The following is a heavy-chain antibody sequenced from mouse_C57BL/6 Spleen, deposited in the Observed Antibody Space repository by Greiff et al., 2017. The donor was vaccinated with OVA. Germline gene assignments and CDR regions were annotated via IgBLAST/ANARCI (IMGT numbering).Heavy chain of an antibody. CDR2: ISSGGSYT. V-gene: IGHV5-6*01. D-gene: IGHD1-1*01. CDR3: ARHGDYYGSSYGDYAMDY. CDR1: GFTFSSYG. J-gene: IGHJ4*01. Sequence: EVQGVESGGDLVKPGGSLKLSCAASGFTFSSYGMSWVRQTPDKRLEWVATISSGGSYTYYPDSVKGRFTISRDNAKNTLYLQMSSLKSEDTAMYYCARHGDYYGSSYGDYAMDYWGQGTSVTVSS.